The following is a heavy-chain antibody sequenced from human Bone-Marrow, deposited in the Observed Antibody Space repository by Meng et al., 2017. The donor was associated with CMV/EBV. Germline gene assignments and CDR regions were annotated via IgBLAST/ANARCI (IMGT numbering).Heavy chain of an antibody. V-gene: IGHV4-34*01. Sequence: SETLSLTCAVYGGSFSGYYWSWIRQPPGKGLEWIGEINHSGSTNYNPSLKSRVTISVDTSKNQFSLKLSSVTAADTAVYYCARDSYKTSFHWYFDLWGRGPLVTFYS. CDR1: GGSFSGYY. D-gene: IGHD1-1*01. CDR2: INHSGST. J-gene: IGHJ2*01. CDR3: ARDSYKTSFHWYFDL.